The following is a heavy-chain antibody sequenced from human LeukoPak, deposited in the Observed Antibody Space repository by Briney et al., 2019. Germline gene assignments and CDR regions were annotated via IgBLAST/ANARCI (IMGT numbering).Heavy chain of an antibody. CDR2: ISAYNGNT. CDR3: ARVYYYGSVPFYYYYGMDV. Sequence: GASVKVSCKASGYTFTSYGISWVRQAPGRGLEWMGWISAYNGNTNYAQKLQGRVTMTTDTSTSTAYMELRSLRSDDTAVYYCARVYYYGSVPFYYYYGMDVWGQGTTVTVSS. J-gene: IGHJ6*02. D-gene: IGHD3-10*01. V-gene: IGHV1-18*01. CDR1: GYTFTSYG.